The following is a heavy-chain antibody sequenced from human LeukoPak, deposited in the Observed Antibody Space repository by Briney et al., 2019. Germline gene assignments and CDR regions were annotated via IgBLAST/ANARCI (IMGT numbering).Heavy chain of an antibody. CDR3: AKDQDIVVVPAARKHRYYYYGMDV. D-gene: IGHD2-2*01. Sequence: GSLRLSCAASGFTFSSHSMNWVRQAPGQGLEWVSYITSDSSTRFYADSVKGRFTASRDNSKNTLYLQMNSLRAEDTAVYYCAKDQDIVVVPAARKHRYYYYGMDVWGQGTTVTVSS. CDR1: GFTFSSHS. CDR2: ITSDSSTR. J-gene: IGHJ6*02. V-gene: IGHV3-48*01.